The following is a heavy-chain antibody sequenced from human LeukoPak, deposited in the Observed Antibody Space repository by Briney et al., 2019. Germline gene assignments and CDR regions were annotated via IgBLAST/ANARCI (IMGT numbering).Heavy chain of an antibody. CDR2: INPSGGST. Sequence: RGSVKVSCKASGYTFTSYYMHWVRQAPGQGLEWMGIINPSGGSTSYAQEFQGRVTMTRDTSITTVDMELRSLRSDDTAVYYCARVRYSSSWYSFDYWGQGALVTVSS. CDR3: ARVRYSSSWYSFDY. CDR1: GYTFTSYY. J-gene: IGHJ4*02. D-gene: IGHD6-13*01. V-gene: IGHV1-46*01.